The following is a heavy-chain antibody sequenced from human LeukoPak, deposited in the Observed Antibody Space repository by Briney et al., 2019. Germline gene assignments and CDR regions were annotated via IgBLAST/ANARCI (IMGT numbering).Heavy chain of an antibody. J-gene: IGHJ4*02. CDR1: GGSISSYY. V-gene: IGHV4-4*07. Sequence: PSETLSLTCAVSGGSISSYYWSWTRQSAGKGLEWIGRMSASGSTTYNPSLKSRVTMSVDTSKNQFSLKLTSVTAADTAVYYCARGDGYNFDYWGQGTLVIVSS. CDR3: ARGDGYNFDY. CDR2: MSASGST. D-gene: IGHD5-24*01.